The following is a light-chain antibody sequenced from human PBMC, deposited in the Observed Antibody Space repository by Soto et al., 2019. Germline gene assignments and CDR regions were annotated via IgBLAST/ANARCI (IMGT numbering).Light chain of an antibody. V-gene: IGLV2-14*01. Sequence: SALTQPAFVSGSPGQSITISCTGTSSDVGGYNYVSWYQQHPGKAPKLMIYEVSNRPSGVSNRFSGSKSGNTASLTISGLQAEDEADYYCSSYTSSSTRVFGTGTKVTVL. J-gene: IGLJ1*01. CDR2: EVS. CDR1: SSDVGGYNY. CDR3: SSYTSSSTRV.